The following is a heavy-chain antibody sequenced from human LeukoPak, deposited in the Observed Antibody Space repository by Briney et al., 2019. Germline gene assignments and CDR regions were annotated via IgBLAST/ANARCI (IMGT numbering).Heavy chain of an antibody. Sequence: PRGSLRLSCAASGFTFSSYGMHWVRQAPGKGLEWVAFIRYDGSNKYYADSVKGRFTISRDNSKNTLYLQMNSLRAEDTAVYYCAKDRVTMVRGVIITFDYWGQGTLVTVSS. V-gene: IGHV3-30*02. CDR3: AKDRVTMVRGVIITFDY. CDR1: GFTFSSYG. D-gene: IGHD3-10*01. J-gene: IGHJ4*02. CDR2: IRYDGSNK.